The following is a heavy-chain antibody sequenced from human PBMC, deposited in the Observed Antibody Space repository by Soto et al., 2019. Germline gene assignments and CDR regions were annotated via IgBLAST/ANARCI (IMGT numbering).Heavy chain of an antibody. V-gene: IGHV3-9*01. D-gene: IGHD3-3*01. J-gene: IGHJ3*02. CDR2: ISWNSGSI. CDR1: GFTFDDYA. Sequence: HPGGSLRLSCAASGFTFDDYAMHWVRQAPGKGLEWVSGISWNSGSIGYADSVKGRFTISRDNAKNSLYLQMNSLRAEDTALYYCAKFGGGEYYDFWSGHEYSSSTDAFDIWGQGTMVTVSS. CDR3: AKFGGGEYYDFWSGHEYSSSTDAFDI.